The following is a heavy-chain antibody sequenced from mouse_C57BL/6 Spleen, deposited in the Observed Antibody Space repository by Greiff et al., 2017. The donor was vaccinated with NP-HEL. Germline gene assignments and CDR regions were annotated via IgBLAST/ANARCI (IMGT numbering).Heavy chain of an antibody. Sequence: VQLQQSGAELVKPGASVKLSCKASGYTFTSYWMQWVKQRPGQGLEWIGEIDPSDSYTNYNQKFKGKATLTVDTSSSTAYMQLSSLTSEDSAVYYCARASTGTGFAYWGQRTLVTVSA. CDR2: IDPSDSYT. J-gene: IGHJ3*01. CDR1: GYTFTSYW. D-gene: IGHD4-1*02. V-gene: IGHV1-50*01. CDR3: ARASTGTGFAY.